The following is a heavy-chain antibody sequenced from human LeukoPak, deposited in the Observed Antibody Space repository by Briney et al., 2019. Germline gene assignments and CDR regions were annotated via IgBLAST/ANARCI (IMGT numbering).Heavy chain of an antibody. CDR1: GFTFDDYA. D-gene: IGHD3-10*01. J-gene: IGHJ4*02. CDR3: ARDWGLIVDLNFDY. V-gene: IGHV3-9*01. Sequence: PGGSLRLSCAASGFTFDDYAMHWVRQAPGKGLEWVSGISWNSGSIGYADSVKGRFTISRDNAKNSLYLQMNSLRAEDTAVYYCARDWGLIVDLNFDYWGQGTLVTVSS. CDR2: ISWNSGSI.